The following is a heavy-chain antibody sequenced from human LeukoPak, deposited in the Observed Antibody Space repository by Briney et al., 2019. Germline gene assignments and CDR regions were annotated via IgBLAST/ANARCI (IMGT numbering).Heavy chain of an antibody. CDR2: ISSSGSTI. D-gene: IGHD3-22*01. CDR3: ARNQYYYDSSGYYSGGGFDY. V-gene: IGHV3-48*03. J-gene: IGHJ4*02. Sequence: GGSLRLSCAASGFTFSSYEMNWVRQAPGKGLEWVSYISSSGSTIYYADSVKGRFTISGDNAKNSLYLQMNSLRAEDTAVYYCARNQYYYDSSGYYSGGGFDYWGQGTLVTVSS. CDR1: GFTFSSYE.